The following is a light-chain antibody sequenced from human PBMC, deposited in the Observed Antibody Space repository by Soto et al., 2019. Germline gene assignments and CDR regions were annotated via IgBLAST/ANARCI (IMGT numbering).Light chain of an antibody. V-gene: IGKV3-11*01. CDR3: QQRNNWPPIT. J-gene: IGKJ5*01. CDR1: QSVRRY. CDR2: DAS. Sequence: IVLTQSPATLSLSPGGRATLSCRASQSVRRYLAWYQQKPGQAPRLLIYDASTRATGIPARFSGSGSETDFTLTITSLEPEDFAVYYCQQRNNWPPITFGQGTRLEIK.